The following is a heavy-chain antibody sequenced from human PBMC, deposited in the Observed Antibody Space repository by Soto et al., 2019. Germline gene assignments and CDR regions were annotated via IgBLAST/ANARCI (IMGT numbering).Heavy chain of an antibody. V-gene: IGHV4-39*02. CDR2: IYYSGST. J-gene: IGHJ6*02. Sequence: PSETLSLTCTVSGGSIGSSSYYWGWIRQPPGKGLEWIGSIYYSGSTYYNLSLKSRVTISVDTSKNQFSLKLSSVTPEDTAVYYCAKEGGQRYYYYYGMDVWGQGTTVTVSS. D-gene: IGHD3-16*01. CDR1: GGSIGSSSYY. CDR3: AKEGGQRYYYYYGMDV.